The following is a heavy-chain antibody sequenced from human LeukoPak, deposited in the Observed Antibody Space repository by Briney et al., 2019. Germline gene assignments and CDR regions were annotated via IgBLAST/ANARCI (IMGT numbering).Heavy chain of an antibody. CDR2: INPNSGGT. CDR3: ARGASNCGGDCYPFYGMDV. CDR1: GYTFTSYY. D-gene: IGHD2-21*02. J-gene: IGHJ6*02. Sequence: AASVKVSCKASGYTFTSYYMHWVRQAPGQGLEWMGWINPNSGGTNYAQKFQGWVTMTRDTSISTAYMELSRLRSDDTAAYYCARGASNCGGDCYPFYGMDVWGQGTTVTVSS. V-gene: IGHV1-2*04.